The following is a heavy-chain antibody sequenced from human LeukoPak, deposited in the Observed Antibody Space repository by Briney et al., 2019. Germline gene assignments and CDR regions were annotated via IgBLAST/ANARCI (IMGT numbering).Heavy chain of an antibody. V-gene: IGHV1-18*01. CDR2: IRAYNGNT. J-gene: IGHJ4*02. CDR3: ARVRQDDILTGYPYYFDY. D-gene: IGHD3-9*01. Sequence: ASVKVSCKASGYTFTSYGISWVRQAPGQGLEWMGWIRAYNGNTNYAQKLQGRVTMTTDTSTSTAYMELRSLRSDDTAVYYCARVRQDDILTGYPYYFDYWGQGTLATVSS. CDR1: GYTFTSYG.